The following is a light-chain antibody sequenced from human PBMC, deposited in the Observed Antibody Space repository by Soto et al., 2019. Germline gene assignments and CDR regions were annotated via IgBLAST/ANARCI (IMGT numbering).Light chain of an antibody. V-gene: IGKV1-5*03. J-gene: IGKJ4*01. Sequence: DIQMTQSPSTLSASVGDRVTITCRASQSISNWLAWYQQKPGKAPKLLIYKASSLESGVPSRFSGSGSGTEFTLTISSLQPDEFATYYCQQYKSYFLTVGGGTKVEIK. CDR2: KAS. CDR1: QSISNW. CDR3: QQYKSYFLT.